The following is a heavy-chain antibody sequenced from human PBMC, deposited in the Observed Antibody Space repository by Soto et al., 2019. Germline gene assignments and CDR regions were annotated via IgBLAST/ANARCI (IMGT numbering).Heavy chain of an antibody. CDR1: GGCFSGYY. J-gene: IGHJ4*02. CDR3: ERDRSPSGTAFFFDY. D-gene: IGHD5-18*01. Sequence: EPLSLTCADYGGCFSGYYWSWIRQPPGKGLEWIGEINHSGSTNYNPSLKSRVTISVDTSKNQFSLKLSSVTAADTAVYSCERDRSPSGTAFFFDYWGQGISVTVSS. CDR2: INHSGST. V-gene: IGHV4-34*01.